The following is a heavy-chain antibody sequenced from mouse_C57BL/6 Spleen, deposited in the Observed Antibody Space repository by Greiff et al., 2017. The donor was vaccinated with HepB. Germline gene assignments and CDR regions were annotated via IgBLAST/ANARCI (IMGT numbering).Heavy chain of an antibody. CDR1: GFTFSDYG. V-gene: IGHV5-17*01. CDR2: ISSGSSTI. J-gene: IGHJ4*01. Sequence: EVQRVESGGGLVKPGGSLKLSCAASGFTFSDYGMHWVRQAPEKGLEWVAYISSGSSTIYYADTVKGRFTISRDNAKNTLFLQMTSLRSEDTAMYYCARSYGYDGGDAMDYWGQGTSVTVSS. D-gene: IGHD2-2*01. CDR3: ARSYGYDGGDAMDY.